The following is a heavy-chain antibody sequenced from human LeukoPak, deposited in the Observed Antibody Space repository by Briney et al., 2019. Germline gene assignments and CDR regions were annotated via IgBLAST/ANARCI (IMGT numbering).Heavy chain of an antibody. D-gene: IGHD3-16*01. CDR3: GRAFPPLRTSSAGDL. V-gene: IGHV3-21*06. J-gene: IGHJ4*02. CDR1: GFTFSDYD. CDR2: ISGRSSDT. Sequence: PGGSLRLSCSASGFTFSDYDMNWIRQAPGKGLEWISAISGRSSDTYYGDSVKGRFSISRDNAKNLLYLQMNGLGAEDTAVYYCGRAFPPLRTSSAGDLWGQGTLVTVSS.